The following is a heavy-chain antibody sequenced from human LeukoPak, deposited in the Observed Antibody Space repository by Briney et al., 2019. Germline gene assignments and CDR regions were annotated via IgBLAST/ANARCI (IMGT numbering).Heavy chain of an antibody. J-gene: IGHJ6*03. D-gene: IGHD5-12*01. CDR1: GFTFSNAW. CDR3: SSLRGYSGYDNYYYYYMDV. CDR2: IKSKTDGGTT. V-gene: IGHV3-15*01. Sequence: GGSLRLSCAASGFTFSNAWMSWVRQAPEKGLEWVGRIKSKTDGGTTDYAAPVKGRFTISRDDSKNTLYLQMNSLKTEDTAVYYCSSLRGYSGYDNYYYYYMDVWGKGTTVTISS.